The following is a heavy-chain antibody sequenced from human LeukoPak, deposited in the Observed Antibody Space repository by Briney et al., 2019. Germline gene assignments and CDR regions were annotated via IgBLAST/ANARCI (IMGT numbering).Heavy chain of an antibody. D-gene: IGHD4-17*01. V-gene: IGHV4-59*01. CDR1: GGSNSSYY. CDR2: IYYSGST. CDR3: ARVVSTVTTYYFDY. J-gene: IGHJ4*02. Sequence: SETLSLTCTVSGGSNSSYYWSWIRQPPGKGLEWIGYIYYSGSTNYNPSLKSRVTISVDTSKNQFSLKLSSVTAADTAVYYCARVVSTVTTYYFDYWGQGTLVTVSS.